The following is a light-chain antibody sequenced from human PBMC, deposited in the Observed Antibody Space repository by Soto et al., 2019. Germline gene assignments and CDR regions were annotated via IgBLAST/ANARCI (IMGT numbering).Light chain of an antibody. V-gene: IGKV3-11*01. CDR3: QQRSNGFT. CDR2: DAS. J-gene: IGKJ5*01. Sequence: EMLLTQCPATLNWSLWGRATLSCRASQSVSSYLAWYQQKPGQAPRLLIYDASNRATGIPARFGGSGSGTDFTLTISSLEPEDFAVYYCQQRSNGFTFGQGTRLE. CDR1: QSVSSY.